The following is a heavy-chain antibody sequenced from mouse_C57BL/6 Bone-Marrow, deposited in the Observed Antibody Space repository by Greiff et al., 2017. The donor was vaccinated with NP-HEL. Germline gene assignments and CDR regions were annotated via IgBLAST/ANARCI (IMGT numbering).Heavy chain of an antibody. D-gene: IGHD1-1*01. CDR3: ARGYYYGSSYGWYFDV. J-gene: IGHJ1*03. CDR2: INPSNGGT. Sequence: QVQLQQSGTELVKPGASVKLSCKASGYTFTSYWMHWVKQRPGQGLEWIGNINPSNGGTNYNEKFKSKATLTVDKSSSTAYMQLSSLTSEDSAVYYCARGYYYGSSYGWYFDVWGTGTTVTVSS. V-gene: IGHV1-53*01. CDR1: GYTFTSYW.